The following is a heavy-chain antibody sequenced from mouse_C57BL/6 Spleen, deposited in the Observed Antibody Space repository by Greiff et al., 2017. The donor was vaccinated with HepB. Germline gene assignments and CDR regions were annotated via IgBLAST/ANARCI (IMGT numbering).Heavy chain of an antibody. J-gene: IGHJ2*01. CDR2: ISSGSSTI. V-gene: IGHV5-17*01. CDR1: GFTFSDYG. CDR3: ARSPLDDGYYFDY. D-gene: IGHD2-3*01. Sequence: EVQRVESGGGLVKPGGSLKLSCAASGFTFSDYGMHWVRQAPEKGLEWVAYISSGSSTIYYADTVKGRFTISRDNAKNTLFLQMTSMRSEDTAMYYCARSPLDDGYYFDYWGQGTTLTVSS.